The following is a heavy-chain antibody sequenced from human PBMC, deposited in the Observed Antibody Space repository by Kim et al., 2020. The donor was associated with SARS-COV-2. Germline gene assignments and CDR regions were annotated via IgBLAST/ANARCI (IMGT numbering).Heavy chain of an antibody. J-gene: IGHJ2*01. CDR3: ARDGGVAGHDWYFDL. CDR1: GFTFSSYW. CDR2: INSDGSSA. Sequence: GGSLRLSCAVSGFTFSSYWMHWVRQAPGKGLVWVSRINSDGSSATHADSVEGRFTGSRDNAKNTLYLQINSLRPEDKAVYYCARDGGVAGHDWYFDLWGRGTLVTVSS. D-gene: IGHD3-16*01. V-gene: IGHV3-74*01.